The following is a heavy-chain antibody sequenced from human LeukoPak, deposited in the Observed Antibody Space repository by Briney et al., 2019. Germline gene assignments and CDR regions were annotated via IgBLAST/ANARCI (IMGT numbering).Heavy chain of an antibody. CDR3: AKTPGRYYLSYYFDY. Sequence: GRSLRLSCAASGFTFSSYGMHWVRLAPGKGLEWEAVISYDGSNKYYADSVKCRFTISRDNSKNTLYLQMNSLRAEDTAVYYCAKTPGRYYLSYYFDYWGQGTLVTVSS. CDR2: ISYDGSNK. V-gene: IGHV3-30*18. D-gene: IGHD1-26*01. J-gene: IGHJ4*02. CDR1: GFTFSSYG.